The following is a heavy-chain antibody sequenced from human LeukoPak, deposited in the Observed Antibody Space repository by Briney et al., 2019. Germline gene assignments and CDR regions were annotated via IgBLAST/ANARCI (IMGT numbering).Heavy chain of an antibody. CDR1: GGSISNTHW. J-gene: IGHJ4*02. V-gene: IGHV4-4*02. CDR3: AREGGPYRPLDY. CDR2: VNLQGST. Sequence: PSETLSLTCGVSGGSISNTHWWTWFRQPPGKGLEWIGEVNLQGSTNYNPSLKSRVAISVDKSENHISLKLTSVTAADTAVYYCAREGGPYRPLDYSGQGTLVTVAS.